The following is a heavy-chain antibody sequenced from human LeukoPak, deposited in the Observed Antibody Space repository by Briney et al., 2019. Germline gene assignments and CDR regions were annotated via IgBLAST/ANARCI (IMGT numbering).Heavy chain of an antibody. CDR3: AKDIAGYSYGYGYYYYGMDV. V-gene: IGHV3-43*01. J-gene: IGHJ6*02. CDR1: GFTFDDYA. D-gene: IGHD5-18*01. CDR2: ISWDGGST. Sequence: GGSLRLSCAASGFTFDDYAMHWVRQAPGKGLEWVSLISWDGGSTYYADSVKGRFTISRDNSKNSLYLQMNSLRTEDTALYYCAKDIAGYSYGYGYYYYGMDVWGQGTTATVSS.